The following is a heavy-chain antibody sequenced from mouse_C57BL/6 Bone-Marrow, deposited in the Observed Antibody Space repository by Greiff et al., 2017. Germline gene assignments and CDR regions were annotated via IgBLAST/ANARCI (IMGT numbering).Heavy chain of an antibody. CDR1: GYAFSSYW. V-gene: IGHV1-80*01. D-gene: IGHD1-1*01. CDR2: IYPGDGDT. CDR3: ARASAAKFYYYGSSPAWFAY. J-gene: IGHJ3*01. Sequence: QVQLQQSGAELVKPGASVKISCKASGYAFSSYWMNWVKQRPGKGLEWIGQIYPGDGDTNYNGKFKGKATLTADKSSSTAYMQLSSLTSEDSAVYFCARASAAKFYYYGSSPAWFAYWGQGTLVTVSA.